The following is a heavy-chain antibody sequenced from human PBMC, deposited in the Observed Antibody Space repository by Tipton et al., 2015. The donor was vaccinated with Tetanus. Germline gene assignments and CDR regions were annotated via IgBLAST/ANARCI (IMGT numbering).Heavy chain of an antibody. CDR2: IIPIFGTI. Sequence: QSGPEVKKPGSSVKVSCETSGGSFSTYVTSWVRQAPGQGLEWMGSIIPIFGTITYAQKFQGRVTITADKSTSAAHMSLSSLRSEDTAVYYCARANNEFPKKGPFDAWGQGRLVIVSS. CDR3: ARANNEFPKKGPFDA. D-gene: IGHD1-1*01. J-gene: IGHJ4*02. CDR1: GGSFSTYV. V-gene: IGHV1-69*06.